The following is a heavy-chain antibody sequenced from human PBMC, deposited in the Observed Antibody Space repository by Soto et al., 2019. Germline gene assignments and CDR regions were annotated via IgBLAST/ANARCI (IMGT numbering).Heavy chain of an antibody. CDR1: GGSISDYY. Sequence: QVQLQESGPGLVKPSETLSLTCTVSGGSISDYYWSWIRQPPGKGLEWIGYISYIGSTNYNPSLNTRVTISLDTSNKPFSLKLRSVTAADAAVYYCARGAGCSGYWGQGALVTVSS. CDR3: ARGAGCSGY. J-gene: IGHJ4*02. CDR2: ISYIGST. V-gene: IGHV4-59*08.